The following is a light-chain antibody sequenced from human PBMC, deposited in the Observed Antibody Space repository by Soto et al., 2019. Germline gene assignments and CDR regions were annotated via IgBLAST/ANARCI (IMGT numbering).Light chain of an antibody. CDR2: WAS. J-gene: IGKJ3*01. CDR1: QTILYSLNNDSY. V-gene: IGKV4-1*01. Sequence: IVMTQSPDSLAVSLGERATIHCKSSQTILYSLNNDSYLAWYQQRPGQPPKLLIYWASTRQSGVPDRFTGSASGKDFTLTISSLQAEDVAVYYCQQYYTTPPTFSPGTRVEIK. CDR3: QQYYTTPPT.